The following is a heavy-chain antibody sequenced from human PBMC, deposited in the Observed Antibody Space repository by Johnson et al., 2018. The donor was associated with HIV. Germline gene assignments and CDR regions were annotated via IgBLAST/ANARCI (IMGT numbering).Heavy chain of an antibody. Sequence: QVQLVESGGGVVQPGRSLRLSCAASGFTFSSYAMHWVRQAPGKGLEWVAVIQYDGSNKYSDDSVQGRFTISRDNSKNTLDLQMNSLRAEDTAVYYCARDNLRQLDAFDIWGQWTMVTVSS. V-gene: IGHV3-30-3*01. CDR2: IQYDGSNK. CDR1: GFTFSSYA. CDR3: ARDNLRQLDAFDI. D-gene: IGHD3-16*01. J-gene: IGHJ3*02.